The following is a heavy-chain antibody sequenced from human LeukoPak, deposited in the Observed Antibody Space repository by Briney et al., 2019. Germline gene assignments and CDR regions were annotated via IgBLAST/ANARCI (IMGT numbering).Heavy chain of an antibody. V-gene: IGHV5-51*01. Sequence: GGSLKISCKVSGYILTNNWIGWVRQVPGKGLEWMGLIYPGYSDAKYSPSFQGQVTFSVDKSISTAYLQWSSLKASDTAMYYCARQPGLLYNSDYWGQGTLVTVSS. CDR3: ARQPGLLYNSDY. CDR1: GYILTNNW. J-gene: IGHJ4*02. CDR2: IYPGYSDA. D-gene: IGHD2/OR15-2a*01.